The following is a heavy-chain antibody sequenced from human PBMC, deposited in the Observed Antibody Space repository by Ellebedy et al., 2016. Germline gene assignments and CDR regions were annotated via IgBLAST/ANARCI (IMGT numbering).Heavy chain of an antibody. CDR1: GDSTYSSNFY. V-gene: IGHV4-39*07. D-gene: IGHD6-13*01. CDR3: ARDASSSSKNAFDI. Sequence: SETLSLXXSVSGDSTYSSNFYWGWVRQPPGKGLEWIGSMSSSGSSNFNPSLKSRVTMSVDTSKNQFSLKLISVAVADTAVYYCARDASSSSKNAFDIWGQGTKVTVSS. CDR2: MSSSGSS. J-gene: IGHJ3*02.